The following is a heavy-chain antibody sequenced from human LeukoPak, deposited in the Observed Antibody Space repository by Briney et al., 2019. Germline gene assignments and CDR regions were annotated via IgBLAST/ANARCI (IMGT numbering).Heavy chain of an antibody. Sequence: GTSLRLSCAASGFTFSTYGMHWVRQAPGKGLEWVALITYDGYYKYYSDSVKGRFTISSDTSKNTLSLRMNSLRAEDTAVYYCARDLSPVVRASTMGYWGQGTLVTVSS. CDR3: ARDLSPVVRASTMGY. J-gene: IGHJ4*02. D-gene: IGHD3-10*01. V-gene: IGHV3-30*03. CDR1: GFTFSTYG. CDR2: ITYDGYYK.